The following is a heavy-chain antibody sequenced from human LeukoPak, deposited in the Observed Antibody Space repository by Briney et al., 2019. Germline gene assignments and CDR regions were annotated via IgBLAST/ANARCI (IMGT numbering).Heavy chain of an antibody. J-gene: IGHJ3*02. V-gene: IGHV3-49*04. CDR2: IRIKAYGGTT. D-gene: IGHD3/OR15-3a*01. Sequence: GGYLRLSCSASGFTFSSYAMHWARQAPGKGLEWVGFIRIKAYGGTTAYAASVKCRFTISRDDSKSIAYLQMNSLKTEDTAVYYCTRVGWDWGDAIAICGQGRTLTVSS. CDR1: GFTFSSYA. CDR3: TRVGWDWGDAIAI.